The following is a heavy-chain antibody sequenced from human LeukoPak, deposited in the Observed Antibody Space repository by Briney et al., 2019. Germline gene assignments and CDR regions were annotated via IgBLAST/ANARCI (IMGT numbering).Heavy chain of an antibody. CDR3: ARASSGGSMDV. D-gene: IGHD1-26*01. Sequence: ALVKVSCKASGYTFTGYYMHWVRQAPGQGLEWMGRFNPNSGGTNYAQKFQGRVTMTRDTSTSTVYMELSSLRSEDTAVYYCARASSGGSMDVWGKGTTVTVSS. CDR2: FNPNSGGT. CDR1: GYTFTGYY. J-gene: IGHJ6*03. V-gene: IGHV1-2*06.